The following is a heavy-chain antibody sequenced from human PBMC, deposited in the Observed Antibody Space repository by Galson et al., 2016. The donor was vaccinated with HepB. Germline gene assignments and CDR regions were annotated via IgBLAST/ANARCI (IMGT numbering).Heavy chain of an antibody. D-gene: IGHD6-13*01. Sequence: SETLSLTCTVSGGSISSSGYYWDWIRQPPGKGLEWIESIYYSGSTYYNPSLKSPITISVDTSKNHFPLILSSVTASDTAICYCVRLLESSSWYQREAYYVDHWGQGTLVTVSS. V-gene: IGHV4-39*02. CDR2: IYYSGST. CDR3: VRLLESSSWYQREAYYVDH. CDR1: GGSISSSGYY. J-gene: IGHJ4*02.